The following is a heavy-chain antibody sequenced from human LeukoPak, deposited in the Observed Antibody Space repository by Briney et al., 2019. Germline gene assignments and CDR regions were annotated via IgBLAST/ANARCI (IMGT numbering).Heavy chain of an antibody. CDR3: ARYRNRGTDYYDSSGPGAFWYFDL. CDR1: GGSISSSSYY. V-gene: IGHV4-61*01. D-gene: IGHD3-22*01. CDR2: IYYSGST. J-gene: IGHJ2*01. Sequence: SETLSLTCTVSGGSISSSSYYWSWIRQPPGKGLEWIGYIYYSGSTNYNPSLKSRVTISVDTSKNQFSLKLSSVTAADTAVYYCARYRNRGTDYYDSSGPGAFWYFDLWGRGTLVTVSS.